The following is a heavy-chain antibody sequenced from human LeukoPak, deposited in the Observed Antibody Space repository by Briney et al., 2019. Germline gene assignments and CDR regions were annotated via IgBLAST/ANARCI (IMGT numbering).Heavy chain of an antibody. CDR1: GFPFSSYW. D-gene: IGHD5-24*01. CDR3: TRVGYIDEGIDY. V-gene: IGHV3-7*04. Sequence: GGSLRLSCVASGFPFSSYWMTWVRQAPGKGLEWVANIKQEGSKKSYVDSVKGRFTISRDNAKNSLYLQMNSLRAEDTAIYYCTRVGYIDEGIDYWGQGTLVTVSS. CDR2: IKQEGSKK. J-gene: IGHJ4*02.